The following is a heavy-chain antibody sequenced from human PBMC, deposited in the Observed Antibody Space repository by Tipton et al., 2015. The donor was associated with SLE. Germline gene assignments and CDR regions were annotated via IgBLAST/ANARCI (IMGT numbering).Heavy chain of an antibody. V-gene: IGHV4-38-2*01. J-gene: IGHJ4*02. D-gene: IGHD3-16*01. CDR2: LSHRGST. CDR3: ARGYVDN. CDR1: GYSISSGFY. Sequence: TLSLTCAVSGYSISSGFYWGWIRQPPGKGLEWIGSLSHRGSTYYNPSLKRRVIISIDTSRNQFSLRLRSVTAADTAIYYCARGYVDNWGQGTLVTVSS.